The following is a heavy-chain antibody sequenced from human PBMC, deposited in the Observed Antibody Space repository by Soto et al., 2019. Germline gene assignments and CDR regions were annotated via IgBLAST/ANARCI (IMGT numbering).Heavy chain of an antibody. CDR3: ARQCRGVPCHWFVP. V-gene: IGHV4-39*01. J-gene: IGHJ5*02. CDR2: IFYSGST. D-gene: IGHD2-15*01. CDR1: SGSISSTIYS. Sequence: QLQLQESGPGLVKPSETLSLTCTVSSGSISSTIYSWDWICQPPGKGLEWIGSIFYSGSTYYNPSCKSRVPISVDTSRNQFSLTLTSVTAPDTAVYYCARQCRGVPCHWFVPWGQGTLVTVSS.